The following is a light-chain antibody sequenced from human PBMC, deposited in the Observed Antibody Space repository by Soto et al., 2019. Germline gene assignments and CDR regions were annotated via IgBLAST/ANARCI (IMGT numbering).Light chain of an antibody. J-gene: IGKJ1*01. Sequence: DIQMTQSPSTLSASVGDRVTITCRASQSISYSLAWYQQKPGKAPNLLIYDASTLQSGVPSRFSGSGSGTEFTLTISSLQPDDFATYYCQQYNSWTFGQGTNVEIK. CDR1: QSISYS. V-gene: IGKV1-5*01. CDR2: DAS. CDR3: QQYNSWT.